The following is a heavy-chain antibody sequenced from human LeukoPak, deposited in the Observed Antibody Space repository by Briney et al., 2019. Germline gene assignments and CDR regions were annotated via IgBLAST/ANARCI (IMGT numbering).Heavy chain of an antibody. V-gene: IGHV4-34*01. Sequence: SETLSLTCAVYGGSFSGYYWSWIRHPPGKWLEWIGEINHSGSTNYNPSLKSRVTISVDTSKNQFSLKLSSVTAADTAVYYCASSSSLSGFDYWGQGTLVTVSS. CDR3: ASSSSLSGFDY. J-gene: IGHJ4*02. CDR2: INHSGST. CDR1: GGSFSGYY. D-gene: IGHD6-13*01.